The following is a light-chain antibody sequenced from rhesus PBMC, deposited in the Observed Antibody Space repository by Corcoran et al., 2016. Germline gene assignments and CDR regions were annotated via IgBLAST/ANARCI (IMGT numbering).Light chain of an antibody. V-gene: IGKV2-82*01. CDR3: MQTLRSPWT. J-gene: IGKJ1*01. CDR2: LVS. CDR1: QSLLYSDGRTY. Sequence: DIVMTQTPLSLPVTLGEPASISCRSSQSLLYSDGRTYLDWYLQKPGQSPQLLMYLVSKLASGVPDKCRGSGAGTDFTLEIRRVEAEDVGVYYCMQTLRSPWTFGQGTKVEIK.